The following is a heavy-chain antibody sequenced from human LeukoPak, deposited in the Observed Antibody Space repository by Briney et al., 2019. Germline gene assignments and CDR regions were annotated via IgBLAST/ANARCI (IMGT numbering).Heavy chain of an antibody. D-gene: IGHD5-24*01. CDR3: ARDGVNRRDGSPDAFDI. Sequence: PSETLSLTCTVSGGSISSYYWSWIRQPPGKGLEWIGYIYYSGSTNYNPSLKSRVTISVDTSKNQFSLKLSSVTAADTAVYYCARDGVNRRDGSPDAFDIWGQGTMVTVSS. CDR1: GGSISSYY. V-gene: IGHV4-59*01. CDR2: IYYSGST. J-gene: IGHJ3*02.